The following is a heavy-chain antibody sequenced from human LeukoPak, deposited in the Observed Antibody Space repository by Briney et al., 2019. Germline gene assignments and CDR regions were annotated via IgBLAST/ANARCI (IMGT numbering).Heavy chain of an antibody. Sequence: SETLSLTRTVSGGSISSSSYYWGWIRQPPGTGLEWIGSIYYSGSTYYNPSLKSRVTISVDTSKNQFSLKLSSVTAADTAVYYCARGHYYDSSGYYYYYYYYMDVWGKGTTVTVPS. V-gene: IGHV4-39*01. D-gene: IGHD3-22*01. CDR3: ARGHYYDSSGYYYYYYYYMDV. CDR1: GGSISSSSYY. J-gene: IGHJ6*03. CDR2: IYYSGST.